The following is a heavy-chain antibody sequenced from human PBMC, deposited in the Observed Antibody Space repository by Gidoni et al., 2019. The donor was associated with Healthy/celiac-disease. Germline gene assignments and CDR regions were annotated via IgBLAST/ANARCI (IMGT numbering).Heavy chain of an antibody. CDR1: GGSISSRNW. CDR3: ARVTVTTSYYYGMDV. Sequence: QVQLQESGPGLVKPSGTLSRTCAVSGGSISSRNWWSWVRQPPGKGLEWIGEIYHSGSTNYNPSLKSRVTISVDKSKNQFSLKLSSVTAADTAVYYCARVTVTTSYYYGMDVWGQGTTVTVSS. D-gene: IGHD4-17*01. V-gene: IGHV4-4*02. J-gene: IGHJ6*02. CDR2: IYHSGST.